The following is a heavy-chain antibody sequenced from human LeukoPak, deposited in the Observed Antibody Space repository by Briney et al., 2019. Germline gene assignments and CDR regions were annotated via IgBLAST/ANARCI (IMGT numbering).Heavy chain of an antibody. CDR2: IYHSGST. Sequence: PSETLSLTCAVSGGSISSGGYSWSWIRQPPGKGLEWIGYIYHSGSTYYNPSLKSRVTISVDRSKNQFSLKLSSVTAADTAVYYCARVSGHSGSYLTGVFDYWGQGTLVTVSS. V-gene: IGHV4-30-2*01. CDR1: GGSISSGGYS. CDR3: ARVSGHSGSYLTGVFDY. D-gene: IGHD1-26*01. J-gene: IGHJ4*02.